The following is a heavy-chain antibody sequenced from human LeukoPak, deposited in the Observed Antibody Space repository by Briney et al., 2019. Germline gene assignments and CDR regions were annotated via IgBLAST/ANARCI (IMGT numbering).Heavy chain of an antibody. CDR2: INHSGST. J-gene: IGHJ4*02. D-gene: IGHD2-8*01. V-gene: IGHV4-34*01. Sequence: PGGSLRLSCTAPGFTFGDYAMSWIRQPPGKGLEWIGEINHSGSTNYNPSLKSRVTISVDTSKNQFSLKLSSVTAADTAVYYCARGSRMFHYWGQGTLVTVSS. CDR1: GFTFGDYA. CDR3: ARGSRMFHY.